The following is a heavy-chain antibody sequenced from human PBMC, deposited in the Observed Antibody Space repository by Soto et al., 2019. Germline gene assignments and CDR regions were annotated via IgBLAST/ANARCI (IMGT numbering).Heavy chain of an antibody. D-gene: IGHD6-13*01. CDR1: GYTFTSYD. Sequence: QVQLVQSGAVVKKPGASVKVSCKASGYTFTSYDINWVRQVTGQGLEWMGWMNPNSGNTGYAQKFQGRVTMTRNTSISTSYMELSSLRSEDTAVYYCARGGQQLGTYYFYYGMDVWGQGTTVTVSS. J-gene: IGHJ6*02. CDR2: MNPNSGNT. CDR3: ARGGQQLGTYYFYYGMDV. V-gene: IGHV1-8*01.